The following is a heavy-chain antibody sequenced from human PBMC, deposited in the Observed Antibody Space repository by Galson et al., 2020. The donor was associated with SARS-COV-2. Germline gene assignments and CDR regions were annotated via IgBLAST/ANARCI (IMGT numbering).Heavy chain of an antibody. V-gene: IGHV3-9*01. CDR1: GFTFHDYA. CDR2: ISWNSGSI. CDR3: AKSGDQLGGASDC. J-gene: IGHJ4*02. Sequence: SLKISCAASGFTFHDYAMHWVRQAPGKGLEWVSGISWNSGSIGYADSVKGRFTIPRGNAQNSLYLQMNSLRPEDTALYYCAKSGDQLGGASDCWGQGTLVTVSS. D-gene: IGHD3-16*01.